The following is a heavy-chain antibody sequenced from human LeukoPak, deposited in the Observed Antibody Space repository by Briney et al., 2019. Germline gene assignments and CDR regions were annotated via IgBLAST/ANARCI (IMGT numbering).Heavy chain of an antibody. V-gene: IGHV1-2*02. J-gene: IGHJ4*02. CDR3: ARATDISSWYLAY. D-gene: IGHD6-13*01. CDR2: LSPNSGDT. CDR1: GYTFTGYY. Sequence: ASVKVSCKASGYTFTGYYMHWVRQAPGQELERLGWLSPNSGDTKFAQKFQGRVTMTRDTSISTAYMELSSLRSDDTAVYYCARATDISSWYLAYWGQGTLVTVSS.